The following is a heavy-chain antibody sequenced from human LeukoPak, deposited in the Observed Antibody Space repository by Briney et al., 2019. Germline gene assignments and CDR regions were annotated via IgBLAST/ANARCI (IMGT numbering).Heavy chain of an antibody. CDR3: ARLLGYCSSTSCRNYYYYYYMDV. D-gene: IGHD2-2*01. V-gene: IGHV4-34*01. Sequence: PSETLSLTCAVYGGSFSGYYWSWIRQPPGKGLEWIGEINHSGSTNYNPSLKSRVTISVDTSKNQFSLKLSPVTAADTAVYYCARLLGYCSSTSCRNYYYYYYMDVWGKGTTVTVSS. CDR2: INHSGST. J-gene: IGHJ6*03. CDR1: GGSFSGYY.